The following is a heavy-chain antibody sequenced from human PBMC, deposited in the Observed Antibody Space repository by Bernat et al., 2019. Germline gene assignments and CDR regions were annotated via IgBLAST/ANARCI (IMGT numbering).Heavy chain of an antibody. V-gene: IGHV1-3*01. Sequence: QVQLVQSGAEVKKPGASVKVSCKASGYTFTSYAMHWVRQAPGQRLEWMGWINAGNGNTKYSQKFQGRVTITRDTSASTAYMELSSLRSEDTAVYYCVRGLMVPGRPLCFDPWGQRTLVTVSS. J-gene: IGHJ5*02. CDR1: GYTFTSYA. D-gene: IGHD2-8*01. CDR2: INAGNGNT. CDR3: VRGLMVPGRPLCFDP.